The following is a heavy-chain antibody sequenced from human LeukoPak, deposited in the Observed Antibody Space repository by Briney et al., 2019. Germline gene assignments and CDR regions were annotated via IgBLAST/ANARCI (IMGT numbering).Heavy chain of an antibody. CDR3: ARDSGISRVFDY. Sequence: SLKVSCKASGGTFSSYAIIWVRQAPGQGLEWMGSIITIVGITNYAQKVQGRVTITADKSTSTAYMEMSSLISEYTAVYYGARDSGISRVFDYWGQGTLFTVSS. V-gene: IGHV1-69*04. J-gene: IGHJ4*02. CDR2: IITIVGIT. D-gene: IGHD2-15*01. CDR1: GGTFSSYA.